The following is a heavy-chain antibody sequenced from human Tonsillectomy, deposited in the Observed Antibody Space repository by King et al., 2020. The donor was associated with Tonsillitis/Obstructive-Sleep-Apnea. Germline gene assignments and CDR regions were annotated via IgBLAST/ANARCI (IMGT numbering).Heavy chain of an antibody. CDR3: ARGRVVRQQTANWFDP. CDR2: INHSGST. J-gene: IGHJ5*02. V-gene: IGHV4-34*01. CDR1: GGSFSGYY. Sequence: QVQLQQWGAGLLKPSETLSLTCAVYGGSFSGYYWSWIRQPPGKGLEWMGEINHSGSTNYNPSLKSRVTISVDTSKNQFSLKLSSVTAADTAVYYCARGRVVRQQTANWFDPWGQGTLVTVSS. D-gene: IGHD6-13*01.